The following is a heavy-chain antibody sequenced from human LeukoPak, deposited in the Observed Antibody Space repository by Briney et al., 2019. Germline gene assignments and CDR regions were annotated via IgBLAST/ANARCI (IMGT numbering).Heavy chain of an antibody. CDR1: GGTFSSYA. J-gene: IGHJ6*03. Sequence: SVKVSCKASGGTFSSYAISWVRQAPGQGLEWMGGIIPIFGTANHAQKFQGRVTITTDESTSTAYMELSSLRSEDTAVYYCTSSGSYYNTGRYYYYMDVWGKGTTVTVSS. CDR3: TSSGSYYNTGRYYYYMDV. V-gene: IGHV1-69*05. CDR2: IIPIFGTA. D-gene: IGHD3-10*01.